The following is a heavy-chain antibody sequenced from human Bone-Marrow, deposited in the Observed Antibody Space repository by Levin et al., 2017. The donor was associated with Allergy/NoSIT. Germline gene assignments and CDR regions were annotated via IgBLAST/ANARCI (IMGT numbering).Heavy chain of an antibody. D-gene: IGHD2/OR15-2a*01. CDR1: GGSINSGSYY. Sequence: SETLSLTCTVSGGSINSGSYYWTWIRQPAGTGLEWVGRIYTSGNTNYNPSLKRRVTISVDTSKNQFFLNLTSVTAADTAVYYCARETAGTTLWYYYFMDVWGKGTTVIVSS. J-gene: IGHJ6*03. CDR3: ARETAGTTLWYYYFMDV. V-gene: IGHV4-61*02. CDR2: IYTSGNT.